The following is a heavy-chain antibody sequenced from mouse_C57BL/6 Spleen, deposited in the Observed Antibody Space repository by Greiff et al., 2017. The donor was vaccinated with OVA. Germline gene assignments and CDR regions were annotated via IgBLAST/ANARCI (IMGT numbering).Heavy chain of an antibody. V-gene: IGHV1-72*01. CDR2: IDPNSGGT. CDR1: GYTFTSYW. D-gene: IGHD2-1*01. CDR3: ARGGDLLRAMDY. Sequence: QQSCKASGYTFTSYWMHWVKQRPGRGLEWIGRIDPNSGGTKYNEKFKSKATLTVDKPSSTAYMQLSSLTSEDSAVYYCARGGDLLRAMDYWGQGTSVTVSS. J-gene: IGHJ4*01.